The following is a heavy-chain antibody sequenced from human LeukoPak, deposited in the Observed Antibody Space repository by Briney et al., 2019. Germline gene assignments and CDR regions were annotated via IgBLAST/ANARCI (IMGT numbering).Heavy chain of an antibody. D-gene: IGHD5-12*01. J-gene: IGHJ4*02. CDR3: AKGRRYSGYETPFDY. Sequence: GGSLRLSCAASGFTFSSYSMNWVRQAPGKGLEWVSSISSSSSYLYYADSMKGRFTISRDNAKNSLYLQMNSLRAEDTAVYYCAKGRRYSGYETPFDYWGQGTLVTVSS. CDR2: ISSSSSYL. V-gene: IGHV3-21*04. CDR1: GFTFSSYS.